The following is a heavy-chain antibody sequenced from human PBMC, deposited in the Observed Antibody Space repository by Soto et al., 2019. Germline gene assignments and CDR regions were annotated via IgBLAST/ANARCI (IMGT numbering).Heavy chain of an antibody. CDR2: INQSSNT. CDR1: GGSFSGYY. V-gene: IGHV4-34*01. CDR3: ARPSYALNWDFHYGMQV. D-gene: IGHD2-2*01. Sequence: QVHLQQWGAGVLKPSETLSLTCAVSGGSFSGYYWPWIRQIPGKGLEWIGEINQSSNTKYNPSLRSRVTMSVDTSMNQFSLKLRSVTAADTAVYYCARPSYALNWDFHYGMQVWGQGTSVTVSS. J-gene: IGHJ6*02.